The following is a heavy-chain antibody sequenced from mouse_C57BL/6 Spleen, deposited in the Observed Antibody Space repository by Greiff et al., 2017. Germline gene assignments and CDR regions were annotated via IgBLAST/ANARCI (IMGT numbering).Heavy chain of an antibody. CDR2: TYWDDDK. CDR1: GFSLSTSGMG. J-gene: IGHJ2*01. Sequence: QVQLKESGPGILQSSPTLSLSCSFSGFSLSTSGMGVSWIRQPSGKGLEWLAHTYWDDDKRYNPCLKSQLTISKDTSRNQVFLKITSVDTAHTATYYSARIGVPGNYGLFDYWGQGTTLTVSS. D-gene: IGHD2-1*01. V-gene: IGHV8-12*01. CDR3: ARIGVPGNYGLFDY.